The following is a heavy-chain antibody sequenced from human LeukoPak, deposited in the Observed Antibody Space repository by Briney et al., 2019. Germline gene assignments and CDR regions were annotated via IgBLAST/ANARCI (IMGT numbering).Heavy chain of an antibody. D-gene: IGHD5-24*01. J-gene: IGHJ6*03. Sequence: GGSLRLSCAASGFTVSSNYMSWVRQAPGKGLEWVSVIYSGGSTYYADSVKGRFTISRDNSKNTLYLQMNSLRAEDTAVYYCAKMGSAGPYYYYMDVWGKGTTVTVSS. CDR1: GFTVSSNY. V-gene: IGHV3-53*01. CDR2: IYSGGST. CDR3: AKMGSAGPYYYYMDV.